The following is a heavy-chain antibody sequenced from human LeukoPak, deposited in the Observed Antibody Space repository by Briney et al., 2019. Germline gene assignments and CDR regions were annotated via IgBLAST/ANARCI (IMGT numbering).Heavy chain of an antibody. Sequence: SQTLSLTCTVSGGSISSGDYYWSWIRQPPGKGLEWIGYIYHSGSTYYNPSLKSRVTISVDRSKNQFSLKLSSVTAADTAVYYCARESSQVTDAFDIWGQGTMVTVSS. V-gene: IGHV4-30-2*01. CDR2: IYHSGST. CDR3: ARESSQVTDAFDI. D-gene: IGHD5-18*01. J-gene: IGHJ3*02. CDR1: GGSISSGDYY.